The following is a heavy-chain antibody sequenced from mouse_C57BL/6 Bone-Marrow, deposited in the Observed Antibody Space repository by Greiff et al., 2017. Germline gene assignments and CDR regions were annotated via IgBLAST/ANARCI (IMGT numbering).Heavy chain of an antibody. CDR2: IRLKSDNYAT. D-gene: IGHD1-1*01. Sequence: EVQVVESGGGLVQPGGSMKLSCVASGFTFSNYWMNWVRQSPEKGLEWVAQIRLKSDNYATHYAESVKGRFTISREDSKSSVYLQMNNLRAEDTGIYYCTYYYGSSYGYSGQGSTLTVSS. CDR3: TYYYGSSYGY. CDR1: GFTFSNYW. V-gene: IGHV6-3*01. J-gene: IGHJ2*01.